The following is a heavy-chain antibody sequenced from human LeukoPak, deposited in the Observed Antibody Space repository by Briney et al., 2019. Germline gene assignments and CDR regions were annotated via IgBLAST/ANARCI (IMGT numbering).Heavy chain of an antibody. CDR1: GGSISSGSYY. Sequence: KSSETLSLTCTVSGGSISSGSYYWSWIRQPAGKGLEWIGRIYTSGSTNYNPSLKSRVTISVDTSKNQFSLKLSSVTAADTAVYYCARVRGWELLGHPFDYWGQGTLVTVSS. CDR3: ARVRGWELLGHPFDY. CDR2: IYTSGST. D-gene: IGHD1-26*01. V-gene: IGHV4-61*02. J-gene: IGHJ4*02.